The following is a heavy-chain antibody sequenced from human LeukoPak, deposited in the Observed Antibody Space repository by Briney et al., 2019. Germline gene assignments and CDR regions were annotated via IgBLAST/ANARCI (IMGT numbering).Heavy chain of an antibody. CDR1: GYSFTSYW. Sequence: GESLKISCKGSGYSFTSYWIGWVRQMPGKGLEWMGIIYPGDSDTRYSPSFQGQVTISADKSISTAYLQWSSLKASDTAMYYCARLGYDSSGPYPNYFDYWGQGTLVTVSS. D-gene: IGHD3-22*01. J-gene: IGHJ4*02. V-gene: IGHV5-51*01. CDR2: IYPGDSDT. CDR3: ARLGYDSSGPYPNYFDY.